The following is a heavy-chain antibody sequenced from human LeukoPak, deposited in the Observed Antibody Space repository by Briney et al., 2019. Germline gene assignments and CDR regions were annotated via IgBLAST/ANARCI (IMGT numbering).Heavy chain of an antibody. CDR1: GFTFSSYG. CDR3: ARVTYLGYCSSSCSNAFDI. Sequence: GRSLRLSCAASGFTFSSYGMHWVRQVPGKGLEWVANIKQDGSEKYYVDSVKGRFTISRDNAKNSLYLQMNSLRAEDTALYYCARVTYLGYCSSSCSNAFDIWGRGTMVTVSS. D-gene: IGHD2-2*01. CDR2: IKQDGSEK. J-gene: IGHJ3*02. V-gene: IGHV3-7*04.